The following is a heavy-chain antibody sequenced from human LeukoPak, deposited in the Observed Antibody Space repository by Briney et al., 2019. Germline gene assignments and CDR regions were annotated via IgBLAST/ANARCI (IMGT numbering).Heavy chain of an antibody. V-gene: IGHV3-21*01. CDR3: ARDCVVVVPAAMRLERSYYHYGMDV. CDR2: ISSSSSYI. Sequence: GGSLRLSCAASGFTFSSYSMNWVRQAPGKGLEWVSSISSSSSYIYYADSVKGRFTISRDNAKNSLYLQMNSLRAEDTAVYYCARDCVVVVPAAMRLERSYYHYGMDVWGQGTTVTVSS. CDR1: GFTFSSYS. J-gene: IGHJ6*02. D-gene: IGHD2-2*01.